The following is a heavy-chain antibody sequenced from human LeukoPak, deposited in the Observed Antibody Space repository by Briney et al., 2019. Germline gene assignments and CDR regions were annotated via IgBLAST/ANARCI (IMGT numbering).Heavy chain of an antibody. CDR1: GGSMSNYY. V-gene: IGHV4-59*08. CDR3: ARGVCTSSSCYAGDYGMDV. CDR2: RFYSGST. Sequence: PSETLSLTCTVSGGSMSNYYWSWIRQPPGKGLEWIGYRFYSGSTNYNPSLKSRVTIPLDTSKSQFSLKVSSVTAADTAVYYCARGVCTSSSCYAGDYGMDVWGQGTTVTVSS. D-gene: IGHD2-2*01. J-gene: IGHJ6*02.